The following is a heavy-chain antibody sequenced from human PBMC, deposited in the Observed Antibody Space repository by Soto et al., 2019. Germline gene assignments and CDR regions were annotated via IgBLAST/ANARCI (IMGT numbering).Heavy chain of an antibody. CDR2: IHHSGSA. J-gene: IGHJ5*02. Sequence: QVQLQQWGAGLLKPSETLSLSCTFSGASLTDDHWNWIRQAPGNGLEWIAEIHHSGSAKYNPSLRGRVTISLERSKNLISLRLTSVTAADTAMYYCASGQDTWFDPWGQGTLVTISS. CDR3: ASGQDTWFDP. CDR1: GASLTDDH. V-gene: IGHV4-34*02.